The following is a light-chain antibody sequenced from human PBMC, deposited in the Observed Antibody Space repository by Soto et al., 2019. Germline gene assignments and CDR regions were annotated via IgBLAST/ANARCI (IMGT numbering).Light chain of an antibody. CDR3: QQYQSSPPTFT. J-gene: IGKJ2*01. CDR1: ESVSSS. Sequence: EIVLTQSPATLPLSPGERATLSCRTSESVSSSLAWYQQKPGQSPRLLIYDASKRAIGIPARFSGSGSGTDFTLTISSLEPEDFAVYYCQQYQSSPPTFTFGQGTKLEI. CDR2: DAS. V-gene: IGKV3-11*01.